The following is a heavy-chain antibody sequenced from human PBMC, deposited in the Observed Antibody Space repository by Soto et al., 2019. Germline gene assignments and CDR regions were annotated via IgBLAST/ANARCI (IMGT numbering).Heavy chain of an antibody. J-gene: IGHJ4*02. CDR3: AAMGSGSAAPTLGY. CDR2: IIPIYGTA. Sequence: SVKVSCKASGGTFSSYAISWVRQAPGQGLEWMGGIIPIYGTANYAQKFQDRVTITADESTSTAYMELSSLRSEDTAVYYCAAMGSGSAAPTLGYWGQRTLVTVSS. D-gene: IGHD3-22*01. CDR1: GGTFSSYA. V-gene: IGHV1-69*13.